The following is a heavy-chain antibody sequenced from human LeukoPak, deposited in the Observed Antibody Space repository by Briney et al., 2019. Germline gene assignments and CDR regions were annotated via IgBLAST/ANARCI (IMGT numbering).Heavy chain of an antibody. D-gene: IGHD3-22*01. Sequence: ASVKVSCKASGGTFSTDALAWVRQVPGQGPEWMGRIIPVFGTTNYAETFQGRVTITADISTSTAYMQLSSLRSEDTAVYYCARDSDSRAGWGQGTLVTVSS. CDR3: ARDSDSRAG. V-gene: IGHV1-69*06. CDR1: GGTFSTDA. CDR2: IIPVFGTT. J-gene: IGHJ4*02.